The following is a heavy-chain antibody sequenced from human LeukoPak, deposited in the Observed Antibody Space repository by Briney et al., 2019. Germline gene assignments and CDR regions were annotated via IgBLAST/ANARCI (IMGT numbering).Heavy chain of an antibody. J-gene: IGHJ4*02. V-gene: IGHV3-23*01. CDR2: ISGSGGST. CDR1: GFTFSSYA. CDR3: AKVILNHYFDY. Sequence: GGSLRLSCAASGFTFSSYAMSWVRQAPGKGLEWVSAISGSGGSTYYADSVKGRFTISRDNSKNTLYPQMNSLRAEDTAVYYRAKVILNHYFDYWGQGTLVTVSS.